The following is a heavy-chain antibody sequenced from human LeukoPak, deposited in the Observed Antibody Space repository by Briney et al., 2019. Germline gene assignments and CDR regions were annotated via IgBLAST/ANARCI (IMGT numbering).Heavy chain of an antibody. V-gene: IGHV3-7*01. CDR1: GFTFSSYA. D-gene: IGHD5-24*01. J-gene: IGHJ4*02. CDR3: AKTIRANFFDS. Sequence: PGGSLRLSCAASGFTFSSYAMSWVRQAPGKGLEWVANIKPDGSDKYYVDSVKGRFTISRDNANNSLSLQMNTLRAEDTAVYYCAKTIRANFFDSWGQGTLVTVSS. CDR2: IKPDGSDK.